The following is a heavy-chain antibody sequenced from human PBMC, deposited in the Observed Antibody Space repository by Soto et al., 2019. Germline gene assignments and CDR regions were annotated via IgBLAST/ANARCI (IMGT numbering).Heavy chain of an antibody. D-gene: IGHD4-17*01. CDR2: ISSNGGST. CDR1: GFTFSSYA. CDR3: ARDNSDYGVLGYYYYGMDV. J-gene: IGHJ6*02. Sequence: PGGSLRLSCSASGFTFSSYAMHWVRQAPGKGLEYVSAISSNGGSTYYADSVKGRFTISRGNSKNTLYLQMNSLRAEDTAVYYCARDNSDYGVLGYYYYGMDVWGQGTTVTVSS. V-gene: IGHV3-64*04.